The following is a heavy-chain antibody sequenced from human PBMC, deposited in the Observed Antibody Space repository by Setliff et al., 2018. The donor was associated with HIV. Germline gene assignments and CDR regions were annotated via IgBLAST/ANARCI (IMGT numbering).Heavy chain of an antibody. J-gene: IGHJ3*02. D-gene: IGHD2-15*01. Sequence: ASVKVSCKASGYSFTNYGISWVRQAPGQGLEWMGWISSYNDNTNYALDLQGRVTMTTDTSTSTAYMELRSLRSDDTAVYYCARDDVGYCSGGSCYHLFDTFDIWGQGTVVTVSS. CDR1: GYSFTNYG. V-gene: IGHV1-18*01. CDR3: ARDDVGYCSGGSCYHLFDTFDI. CDR2: ISSYNDNT.